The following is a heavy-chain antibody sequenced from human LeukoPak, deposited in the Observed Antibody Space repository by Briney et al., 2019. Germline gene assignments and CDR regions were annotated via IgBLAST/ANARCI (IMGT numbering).Heavy chain of an antibody. CDR1: GFTFSSYA. CDR3: ARSPSSWNEFDY. D-gene: IGHD6-13*01. J-gene: IGHJ4*02. V-gene: IGHV3-30-3*01. CDR2: ISYDESNK. Sequence: GGSLRLSCAASGFTFSSYAMHWVRQAPGKGLEWVAVISYDESNKYYADSVKGRFTISRDNSKNTLYLQMNSLRADDTAVYYCARSPSSWNEFDYWGQGTLVTVSS.